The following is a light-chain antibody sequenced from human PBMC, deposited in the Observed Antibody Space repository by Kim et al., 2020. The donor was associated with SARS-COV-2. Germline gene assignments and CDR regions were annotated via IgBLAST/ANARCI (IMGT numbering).Light chain of an antibody. CDR1: SSDVGGYNY. V-gene: IGLV2-14*04. J-gene: IGLJ2*01. CDR3: SSYTSSSTVV. Sequence: QSITISCTGTSSDVGGYNYVSWYQQHPGKAPKLIIYDVSKRPSGVSNRFSGSKSGNTASLTISGLQAEDEADYFCSSYTSSSTVVFGGGTKLTVL. CDR2: DVS.